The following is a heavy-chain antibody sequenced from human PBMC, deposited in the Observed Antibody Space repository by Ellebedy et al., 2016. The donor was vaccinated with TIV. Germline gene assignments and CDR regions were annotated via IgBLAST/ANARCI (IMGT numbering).Heavy chain of an antibody. CDR2: IYYSGST. J-gene: IGHJ4*02. D-gene: IGHD3-10*01. V-gene: IGHV4-39*01. CDR1: GGSISRSSYY. CDR3: ASETPYFYGGSGIYLKDF. Sequence: MPSETLSLICTVSGGSISRSSYYWGWIRQPPGKGLEWIASIYYSGSTYYNPSLKSRLTISVDTSKNQFSLKLTSVTAADTAVYYCASETPYFYGGSGIYLKDFWGQGTLVTVSS.